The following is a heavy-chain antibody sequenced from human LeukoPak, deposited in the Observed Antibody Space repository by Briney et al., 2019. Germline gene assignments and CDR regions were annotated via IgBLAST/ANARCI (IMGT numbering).Heavy chain of an antibody. Sequence: NPSETLSLTCTVSGGSISSYYWSWIRQPPGKGLEWIGYIYYSGSTNYNPSLKSRVTISVDTSKNQFSLKLSSVTAADTAVYYCASPSKYYYDSSGWAFDIWGQGTMVTVSS. V-gene: IGHV4-59*08. J-gene: IGHJ3*02. D-gene: IGHD3-22*01. CDR1: GGSISSYY. CDR3: ASPSKYYYDSSGWAFDI. CDR2: IYYSGST.